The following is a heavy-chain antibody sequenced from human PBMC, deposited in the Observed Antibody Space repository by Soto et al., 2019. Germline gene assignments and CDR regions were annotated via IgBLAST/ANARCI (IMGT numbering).Heavy chain of an antibody. CDR1: GYTFTSYG. J-gene: IGHJ4*02. Sequence: ASVKVSCKASGYTFTSYGISWVRQAPGQGLEWMGWISAYNGNTNYAQKLQGRVTMTTDTSTSTAYMELRSLKAEDTAVYYCAKVQGTLDPFTHWGQGTLVTVSS. CDR3: AKVQGTLDPFTH. CDR2: ISAYNGNT. D-gene: IGHD3-9*01. V-gene: IGHV1-18*01.